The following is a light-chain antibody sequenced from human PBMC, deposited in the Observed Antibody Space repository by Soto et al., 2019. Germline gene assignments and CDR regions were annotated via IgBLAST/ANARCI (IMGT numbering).Light chain of an antibody. V-gene: IGKV3-20*01. CDR3: HQYGSAPWT. J-gene: IGKJ1*01. CDR1: QSVSSNY. Sequence: LVLTQAPGTLSLSPGERRALSCRASQSVSSNYVAWYQQKPGQAPRLLISGASTRATGTPDRFRGSGSGTDFTLTITRLEPEDFAVYYCHQYGSAPWTFGQGTKVDIK. CDR2: GAS.